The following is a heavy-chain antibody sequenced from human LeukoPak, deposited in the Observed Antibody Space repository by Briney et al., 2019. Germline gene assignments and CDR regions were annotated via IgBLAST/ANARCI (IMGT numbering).Heavy chain of an antibody. V-gene: IGHV1-8*01. CDR1: GYTFTSYD. CDR3: ARGEWDIVVVPAAIEYFQH. Sequence: ASVKVSCKASGYTFTSYDINWVRQATGQGLEWMGWMNPNSGNTGYAQKFQGRVTMTRDTSISTAYMELSRLRSDDTAVYYCARGEWDIVVVPAAIEYFQHWGQGTLVTVSS. D-gene: IGHD2-2*01. J-gene: IGHJ1*01. CDR2: MNPNSGNT.